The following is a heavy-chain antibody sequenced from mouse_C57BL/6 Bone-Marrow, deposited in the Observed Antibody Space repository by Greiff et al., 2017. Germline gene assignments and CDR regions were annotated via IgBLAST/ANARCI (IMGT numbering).Heavy chain of an antibody. CDR2: IYPRSGNT. CDR3: ARGNGYWFAY. V-gene: IGHV1-81*01. D-gene: IGHD2-2*01. CDR1: GYTFTSYG. J-gene: IGHJ3*01. Sequence: QVQLQQSGAELARPGASVKLSCKASGYTFTSYGISWVKQRTGQGLEWIGEIYPRSGNTYYNEKFKGKATLTADKSSSTAYMELRRLTSEDSAVYFCARGNGYWFAYWGQGTLVTVSA.